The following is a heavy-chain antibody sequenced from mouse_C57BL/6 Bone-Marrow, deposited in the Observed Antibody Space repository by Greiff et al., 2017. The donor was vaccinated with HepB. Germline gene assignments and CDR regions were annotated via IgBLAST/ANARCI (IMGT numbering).Heavy chain of an antibody. CDR2: FYPGSGSI. J-gene: IGHJ3*01. CDR1: GYTFTEYT. Sequence: QVQLQQSGAELVKPGASVKLSCKASGYTFTEYTIHWVKQRSGQGLEWIGWFYPGSGSIKYNEKFKDKATLTADKSSSTAYMELSRMTSEDSAVYFCARHEEGDFPDYYGSRKGFAYWGQGTLVTVSA. D-gene: IGHD1-1*01. V-gene: IGHV1-62-2*01. CDR3: ARHEEGDFPDYYGSRKGFAY.